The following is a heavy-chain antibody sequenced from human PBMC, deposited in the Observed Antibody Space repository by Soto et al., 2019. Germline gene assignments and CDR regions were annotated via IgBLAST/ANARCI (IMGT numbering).Heavy chain of an antibody. CDR3: ATNSYYSLGV. V-gene: IGHV4-4*02. CDR1: GGSIISTHW. CDR2: VFHSGST. J-gene: IGHJ6*02. Sequence: QVQLQESGPGLVKPSGTLSLTCTVSGGSIISTHWWNWVRQPPGKGLEWIGEVFHSGSTNHNPSLKSRVTVSVDKSTNQFSLKLSSVTAADTAVYYCATNSYYSLGVWGPGTTVTVSS.